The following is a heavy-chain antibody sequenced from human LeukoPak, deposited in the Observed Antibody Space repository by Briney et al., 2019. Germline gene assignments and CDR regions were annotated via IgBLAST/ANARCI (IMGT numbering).Heavy chain of an antibody. J-gene: IGHJ4*02. CDR3: ARGPYYHDSSGYYWLYY. CDR1: GFTFSSYG. CDR2: IWYDGSNK. V-gene: IGHV3-33*01. D-gene: IGHD3-22*01. Sequence: PEGSLRLSCAASGFTFSSYGMHWVRQAPGKGLEWVAVIWYDGSNKYYADSVKGRFTISRDNSKNTLYLQMNSLRAEDTAVYYCARGPYYHDSSGYYWLYYWGQGTLVTVSS.